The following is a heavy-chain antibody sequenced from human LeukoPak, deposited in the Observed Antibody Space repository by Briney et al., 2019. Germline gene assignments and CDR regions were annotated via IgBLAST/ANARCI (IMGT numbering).Heavy chain of an antibody. J-gene: IGHJ4*02. Sequence: SETLSLTCTVSGGSISSSSYYWGWIRQPPGKGLEWIGSIYYSGSTYYNPSLKSRVTISVDTSKNQFSLKLSSVTAADTAVYYCARVSSGWYYFDYWGQGTLVTVSS. V-gene: IGHV4-39*07. CDR3: ARVSSGWYYFDY. CDR1: GGSISSSSYY. CDR2: IYYSGST. D-gene: IGHD6-19*01.